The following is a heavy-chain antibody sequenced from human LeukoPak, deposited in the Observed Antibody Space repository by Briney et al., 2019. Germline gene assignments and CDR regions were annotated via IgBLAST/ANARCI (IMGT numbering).Heavy chain of an antibody. D-gene: IGHD3-10*01. V-gene: IGHV3-74*01. Sequence: GGSLRLSCTASGLRFSDFWMHWVRQAPGKGLVWVSRIRGDGYDTNYADSVKGRFTISRDNAQNTLYLQMNSLRAEDTAVYYCASDRVLGSGSLDNWGQGTLVTVS. CDR3: ASDRVLGSGSLDN. CDR1: GLRFSDFW. J-gene: IGHJ4*02. CDR2: IRGDGYDT.